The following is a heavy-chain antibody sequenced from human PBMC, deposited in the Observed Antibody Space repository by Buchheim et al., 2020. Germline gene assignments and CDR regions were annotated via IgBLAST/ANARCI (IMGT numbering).Heavy chain of an antibody. CDR1: GFTFSSYA. CDR3: AKDQNIAVSENYYYAMDV. D-gene: IGHD6-19*01. V-gene: IGHV3-23*01. CDR2: ISGSGGST. Sequence: EVQLLESGGGLVQPGGSLRLSCAASGFTFSSYAMSWVRQAPGKGLEWVSGISGSGGSTYYADSVKGRFTISRDNSKNTLYLQMNSLRAEDTAVYYCAKDQNIAVSENYYYAMDVWGQGTT. J-gene: IGHJ6*02.